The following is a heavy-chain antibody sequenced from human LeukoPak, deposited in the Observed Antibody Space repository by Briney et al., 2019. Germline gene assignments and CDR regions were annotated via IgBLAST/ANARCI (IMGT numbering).Heavy chain of an antibody. Sequence: GGSLRLSCAASEFTFSNYAMSWVRQAPGKGLEWVSSLTSGGSSYYADSVKGRFTISRDNSRNTLYLQMNSLRAEDTAVYYCAKGLRSGSYYNVFDYWGQGTLVTVSS. CDR2: LTSGGSS. D-gene: IGHD3-10*01. CDR3: AKGLRSGSYYNVFDY. V-gene: IGHV3-23*01. J-gene: IGHJ4*02. CDR1: EFTFSNYA.